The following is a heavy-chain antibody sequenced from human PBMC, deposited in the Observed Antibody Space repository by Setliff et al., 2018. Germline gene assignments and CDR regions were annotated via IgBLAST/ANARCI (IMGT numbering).Heavy chain of an antibody. Sequence: PSETLSLTCAVYGDSLSGYYWSWIRQSPKKGLEWIGEIMPGRDTLYSPSLESRLTITIDTSKSQLSLKLSSVTAEDTAVYYCARSESCGATNCSPFDYWGQGTLVTVSS. J-gene: IGHJ4*02. CDR2: IMPGRDT. CDR3: ARSESCGATNCSPFDY. CDR1: GDSLSGYY. V-gene: IGHV4-34*12. D-gene: IGHD2-2*01.